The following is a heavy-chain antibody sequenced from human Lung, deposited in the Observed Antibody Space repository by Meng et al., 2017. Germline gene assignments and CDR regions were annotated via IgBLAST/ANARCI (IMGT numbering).Heavy chain of an antibody. V-gene: IGHV1-2*06. J-gene: IGHJ4*02. CDR3: ARDEDISAAGKLFGDY. CDR2: INPKSGDT. CDR1: GYTFPDYW. Sequence: QVLLVESGAEMKKPGASVKVSCKASGYTFPDYWLHWVRRAPGQGLEWMGRINPKSGDTHYAQRFQGRVTMTGDTSISTAYMELSGLRSDDTAMYYCARDEDISAAGKLFGDYWGQGTLVTVSS. D-gene: IGHD6-13*01.